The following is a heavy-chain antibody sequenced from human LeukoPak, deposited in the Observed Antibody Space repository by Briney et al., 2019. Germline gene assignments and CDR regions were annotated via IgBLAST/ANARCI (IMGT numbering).Heavy chain of an antibody. CDR2: INHSGST. D-gene: IGHD3-3*01. V-gene: IGHV4-34*01. CDR3: ATRYYDFWSGYSAYYFDY. Sequence: TLSXTCAVYGGSFSGYYWSWIRQPPGKGLEWIGEINHSGSTNYNPSLKSRVTISVAPSKNQFSLKLSSVTAADTAVYYCATRYYDFWSGYSAYYFDYWGQGTLVTVSS. CDR1: GGSFSGYY. J-gene: IGHJ4*02.